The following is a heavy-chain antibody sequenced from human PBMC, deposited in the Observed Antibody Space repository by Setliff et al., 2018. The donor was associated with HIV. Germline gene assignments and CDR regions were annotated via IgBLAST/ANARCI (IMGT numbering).Heavy chain of an antibody. CDR1: GYSFTSYW. D-gene: IGHD1-26*01. V-gene: IGHV5-51*01. CDR2: IYPADSDT. CDR3: ARILVGANDAFDI. J-gene: IGHJ3*02. Sequence: PGESLKISCKGSGYSFTSYWIGWVRQMPGKGLEWMGIIYPADSDTRYSPSSQGQVTISADKSISTAYLQWSSLKASDTAMYYCARILVGANDAFDIWGQGTMVTVSS.